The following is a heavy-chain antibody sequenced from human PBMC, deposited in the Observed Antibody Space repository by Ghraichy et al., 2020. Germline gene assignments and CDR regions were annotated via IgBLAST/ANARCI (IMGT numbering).Heavy chain of an antibody. CDR2: IIPIFGTA. CDR3: ATGGGLQLVGFFGY. D-gene: IGHD6-6*01. J-gene: IGHJ4*02. CDR1: GGTFSSYA. V-gene: IGHV1-69*13. Sequence: SVKVSCKASGGTFSSYAISWVRQAPGQGLEWMGGIIPIFGTANYAQKFQGRVTITADESTSTAYMELSSLRSEDTAVYYCATGGGLQLVGFFGYWGQGTLVTVSS.